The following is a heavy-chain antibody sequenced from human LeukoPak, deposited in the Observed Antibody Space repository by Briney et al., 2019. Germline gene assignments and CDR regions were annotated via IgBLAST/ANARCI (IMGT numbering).Heavy chain of an antibody. D-gene: IGHD3-22*01. Sequence: PSETLSLTCTVSGGSISSYYWTWIRRPPGKGLEWIGRIYTSGSTNYNPSLKSRVTISVDKSKNQFSLKLSSVTAADTAVYYCARDPRSSGYFDYWGQGTLVTVSS. CDR2: IYTSGST. CDR3: ARDPRSSGYFDY. V-gene: IGHV4-4*07. J-gene: IGHJ4*02. CDR1: GGSISSYY.